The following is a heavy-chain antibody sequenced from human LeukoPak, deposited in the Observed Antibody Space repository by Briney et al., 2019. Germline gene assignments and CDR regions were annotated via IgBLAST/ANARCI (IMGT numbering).Heavy chain of an antibody. CDR1: GFTFSSYV. CDR2: IRYDGSNK. V-gene: IGHV3-30*02. J-gene: IGHJ4*02. CDR3: TREQDREASATVVGDY. D-gene: IGHD4-23*01. Sequence: GGSLRLSCAASGFTFSSYVMHWVRQAPGEGLEWVAFIRYDGSNKYYADSVKGRFTISRDNAKNSLFLQMNSLRAEDTAVYYCTREQDREASATVVGDYWGQGTLVTVSS.